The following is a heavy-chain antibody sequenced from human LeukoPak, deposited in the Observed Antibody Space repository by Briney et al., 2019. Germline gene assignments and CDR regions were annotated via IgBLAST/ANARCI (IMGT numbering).Heavy chain of an antibody. CDR2: ININTGNP. CDR1: GYTFTSYG. CDR3: ARGEGETAMVTNFDY. J-gene: IGHJ4*02. Sequence: GASVKVSCKASGYTFTSYGMNWVRQAPGQGLEWMGWININTGNPTYAQGFTGRFVFSLDTSVSTAYLQISSLKAEDTAVYYCARGEGETAMVTNFDYWGQGTLVTVSS. D-gene: IGHD5-18*01. V-gene: IGHV7-4-1*02.